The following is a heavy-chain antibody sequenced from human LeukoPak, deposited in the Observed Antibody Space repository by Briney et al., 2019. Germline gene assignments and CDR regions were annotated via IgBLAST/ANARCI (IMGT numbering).Heavy chain of an antibody. D-gene: IGHD2-2*02. J-gene: IGHJ6*02. Sequence: PSETLSLTCTVSGGSISSYYWSWIRQPPGKGLEWIGEINHSRSTNYNPSLKSRVTISVDTSKNQFSLKLSSVTAADTAVYYCARGDIVVVPAAIRRYYYYGMDVWGQGTTVTVSS. V-gene: IGHV4-34*01. CDR1: GGSISSYY. CDR3: ARGDIVVVPAAIRRYYYYGMDV. CDR2: INHSRST.